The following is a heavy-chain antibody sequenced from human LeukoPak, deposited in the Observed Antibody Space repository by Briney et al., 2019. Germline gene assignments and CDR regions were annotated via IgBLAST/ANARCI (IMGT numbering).Heavy chain of an antibody. J-gene: IGHJ4*02. CDR1: GGSISSSSYY. Sequence: SETLSLTCTVSGGSISSSSYYWAWIRQPPGKGLEWIGSILYSGTTFYSPSLKRRLTISVDTSKNQFSLRLSSVTAADTAVYYCARRDIVATISTWGQGTLVTVSS. CDR3: ARRDIVATIST. D-gene: IGHD5-12*01. CDR2: ILYSGTT. V-gene: IGHV4-39*01.